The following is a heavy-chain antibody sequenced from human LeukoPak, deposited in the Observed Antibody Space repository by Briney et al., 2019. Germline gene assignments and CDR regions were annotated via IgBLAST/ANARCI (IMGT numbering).Heavy chain of an antibody. CDR2: INIDGSSG. D-gene: IGHD1-26*01. CDR1: GFTFRNYW. V-gene: IGHV3-74*01. CDR3: TREVSGSLYFDY. Sequence: GGSPRLSCAASGFTFRNYWMHWVRQAPGKGLVWVSRINIDGSSGSYADSVEGRFTISRDNAKNTVYLQMNSLRAEDTAVYYCTREVSGSLYFDYWGQGTLVTVSS. J-gene: IGHJ4*02.